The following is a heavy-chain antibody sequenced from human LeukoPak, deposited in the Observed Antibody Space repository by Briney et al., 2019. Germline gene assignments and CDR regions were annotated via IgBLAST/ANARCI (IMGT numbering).Heavy chain of an antibody. CDR1: GFTFSSYG. J-gene: IGHJ4*02. V-gene: IGHV3-23*01. D-gene: IGHD4-17*01. CDR2: ISGSGGTT. Sequence: GGTLRLSCAASGFTFSSYGMNWVRQAPGKGLEWVSAISGSGGTTYYADSVKGRFTISRDNSKNTLYLQMNSLRAEDTAVYYCAKDKKDYGDLYDYWGQGTLVTVSS. CDR3: AKDKKDYGDLYDY.